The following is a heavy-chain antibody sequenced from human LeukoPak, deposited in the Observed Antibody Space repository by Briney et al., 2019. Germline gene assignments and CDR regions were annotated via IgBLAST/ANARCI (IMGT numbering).Heavy chain of an antibody. D-gene: IGHD2-2*01. J-gene: IGHJ6*02. Sequence: GGSLRLSCAASGFTFSSYAMHWVRQAPGKGLEWVAVISYDGSNKYYADSVKGRFTISRDNSKNTLYLQMNSLRADDTAVYYCAKGVMPNYYFGMDVWGQGTTVTVSS. V-gene: IGHV3-30*04. CDR1: GFTFSSYA. CDR3: AKGVMPNYYFGMDV. CDR2: ISYDGSNK.